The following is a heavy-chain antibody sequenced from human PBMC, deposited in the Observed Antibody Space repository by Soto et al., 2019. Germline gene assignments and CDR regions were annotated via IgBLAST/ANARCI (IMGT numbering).Heavy chain of an antibody. Sequence: GGSLRLSCAASGFIFSTYAMNWVRQAPGKGLEWVAVISNDGSNKNYADSVKGRFTISRDNSKNTLYLQMNSLRAEDTAVYYCARVSRAMILVVITVSFDYWGQGTLVTVSS. V-gene: IGHV3-30-3*01. CDR3: ARVSRAMILVVITVSFDY. CDR1: GFIFSTYA. J-gene: IGHJ4*02. CDR2: ISNDGSNK. D-gene: IGHD3-22*01.